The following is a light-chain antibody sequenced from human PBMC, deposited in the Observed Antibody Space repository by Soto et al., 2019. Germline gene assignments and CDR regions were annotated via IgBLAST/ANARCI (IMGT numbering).Light chain of an antibody. V-gene: IGKV1-5*01. CDR3: QQYHTDWT. CDR2: AAS. CDR1: ESIDNW. Sequence: STLSASVGDTVTITCRASESIDNWLAWYQQKPGKAPKLLIFAASTLVRGVPSRFSGRGSGTEFTLTISSLQADDYATFYCQQYHTDWTFGQGTKVDIK. J-gene: IGKJ1*01.